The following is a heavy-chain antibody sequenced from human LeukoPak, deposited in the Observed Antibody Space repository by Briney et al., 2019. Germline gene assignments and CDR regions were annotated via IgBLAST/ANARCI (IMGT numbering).Heavy chain of an antibody. J-gene: IGHJ4*02. D-gene: IGHD6-13*01. CDR2: ISIGGDTT. CDR1: GFTFSSHG. Sequence: PGGSLRLSCAASGFTFSSHGMCWVRQAPGRGLEWVSSISIGGDTTYSDSVKGRFTISRDNSKNTLYLQMNSLRAEDTAVYYCAKAPGYSRAQGFDYWGQGTLVTVSS. V-gene: IGHV3-23*01. CDR3: AKAPGYSRAQGFDY.